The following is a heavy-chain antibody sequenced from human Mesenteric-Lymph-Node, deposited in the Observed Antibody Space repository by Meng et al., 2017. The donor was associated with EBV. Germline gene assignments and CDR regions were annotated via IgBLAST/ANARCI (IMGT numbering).Heavy chain of an antibody. CDR2: INHSGST. CDR3: ARQRSDSRLFDY. Sequence: QGQLRQWGAGLLKPSETLSLNCAVYGGSFSAYYWTWIRQPPGKGLEWIGEINHSGSTIYNPSLKSRVTMSVDTSKSQFSLKLSSVTAADTAVYFCARQRSDSRLFDYWGQGTLVTVSS. D-gene: IGHD4-11*01. V-gene: IGHV4-34*02. CDR1: GGSFSAYY. J-gene: IGHJ4*01.